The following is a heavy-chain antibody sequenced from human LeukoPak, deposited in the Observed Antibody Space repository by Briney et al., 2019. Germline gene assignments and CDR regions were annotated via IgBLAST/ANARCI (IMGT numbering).Heavy chain of an antibody. Sequence: RGSLRLSCAASGFTYSSFAMHWVRQAPGKGLEWVAIISYDGSAKYYADSVKGRFTISRDNSKNTLYLQMNSLRAEDTAVYYCARGSIAVAVGKYYFDYWGQGALVTVSS. V-gene: IGHV3-30*04. D-gene: IGHD6-19*01. CDR1: GFTYSSFA. J-gene: IGHJ4*02. CDR2: ISYDGSAK. CDR3: ARGSIAVAVGKYYFDY.